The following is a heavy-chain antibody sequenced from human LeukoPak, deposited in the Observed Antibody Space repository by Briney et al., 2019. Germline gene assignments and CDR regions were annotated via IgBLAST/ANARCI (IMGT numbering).Heavy chain of an antibody. CDR3: AKDQGGSSSWYSKFDY. D-gene: IGHD6-13*01. Sequence: QPGRSLRLSCAASGFTFNNYGFHWVRQAPGKGLEWVAAIWYDGSKECYADSVKGRFTISRDNSKNTLYLQMNSLRAEDTAVYYCAKDQGGSSSWYSKFDYWGQGTLVTVSS. V-gene: IGHV3-33*06. CDR2: IWYDGSKE. J-gene: IGHJ4*02. CDR1: GFTFNNYG.